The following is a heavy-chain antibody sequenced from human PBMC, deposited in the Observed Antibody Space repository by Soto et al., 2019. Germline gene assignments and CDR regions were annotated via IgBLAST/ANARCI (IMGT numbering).Heavy chain of an antibody. CDR2: IKQDGSEK. V-gene: IGHV3-7*01. CDR3: AGCGYDDAFDI. D-gene: IGHD5-12*01. Sequence: GGSLRLSCAASGFTFSSYWMSWVRQAPGKGLEWVANIKQDGSEKYYVDSVKGRFTISRDNAKNSLYLQMNSLRAEDTAVYYCAGCGYDDAFDIWGRGTMVTVSS. CDR1: GFTFSSYW. J-gene: IGHJ3*02.